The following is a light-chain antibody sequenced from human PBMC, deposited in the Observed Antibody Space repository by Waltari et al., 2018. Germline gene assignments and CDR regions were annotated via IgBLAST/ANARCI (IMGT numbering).Light chain of an antibody. V-gene: IGKV1-9*01. J-gene: IGKJ5*01. CDR1: QGISTD. CDR3: QHLNSYPIT. CDR2: AAS. Sequence: DIQLTQSPSFLSASVGDRVTITCRASQGISTDLAWYQQKPGKAPKLLIYAASTLQSGVPPRFSGSGSGTEFTLTISSLQPEDFATYYCQHLNSYPITFGQGTRLDIK.